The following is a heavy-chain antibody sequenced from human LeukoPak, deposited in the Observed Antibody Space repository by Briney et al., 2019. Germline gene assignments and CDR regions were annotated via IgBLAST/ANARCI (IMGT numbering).Heavy chain of an antibody. D-gene: IGHD4-17*01. J-gene: IGHJ5*02. V-gene: IGHV1-69*04. CDR2: IIPILGIA. CDR3: ARDQDYGDYTESGGNWFDP. CDR1: GGTFSSYA. Sequence: SVKVSCKASGGTFSSYAISWVRQAPGQGLEWMGRIIPILGIANYAQKFQGRVTITADKSTSTAYMELSSLRSEDTAVYYCARDQDYGDYTESGGNWFDPWGQGTLVTVSS.